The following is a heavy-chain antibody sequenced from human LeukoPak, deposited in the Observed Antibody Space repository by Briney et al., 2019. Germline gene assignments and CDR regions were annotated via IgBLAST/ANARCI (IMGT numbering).Heavy chain of an antibody. V-gene: IGHV3-53*01. Sequence: GGSLRLSCPASGFTVSSNYMSWVRQAPGKGLEWVSVIYSGGSTYYADSVKGRFTISRDNSKNTLYLQMNSLRAEDMAVYYCATRYYDILTGYSPNYYYYYMDVWGKGTTVTISS. J-gene: IGHJ6*03. CDR3: ATRYYDILTGYSPNYYYYYMDV. D-gene: IGHD3-9*01. CDR1: GFTVSSNY. CDR2: IYSGGST.